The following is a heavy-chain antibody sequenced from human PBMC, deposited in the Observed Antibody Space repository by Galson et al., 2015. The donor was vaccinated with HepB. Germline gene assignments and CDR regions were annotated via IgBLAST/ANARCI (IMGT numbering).Heavy chain of an antibody. V-gene: IGHV3-33*01. CDR1: GFTFSSYG. D-gene: IGHD5-12*01. CDR2: IWYDGSNK. CDR3: ARGRGLRRRLRLGGDDAFDI. J-gene: IGHJ3*02. Sequence: SLRLSCAASGFTFSSYGMHWVRQAPGKGLEWVAVIWYDGSNKYYADSVKGRFTISRDNSKNTLYLQMNSLRAEDTAVYYCARGRGLRRRLRLGGDDAFDIWGQGTMVTVSS.